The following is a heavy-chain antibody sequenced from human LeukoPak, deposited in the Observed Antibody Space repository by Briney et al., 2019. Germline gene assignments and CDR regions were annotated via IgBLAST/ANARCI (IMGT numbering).Heavy chain of an antibody. J-gene: IGHJ5*02. V-gene: IGHV3-23*01. D-gene: IGHD2-15*01. CDR3: AKGGGYCSGGSCYPNWFDP. Sequence: GGSLRLSCAASGFTFNSYAMSWVRQAPWERLQWVSGISDSGGNTYYADSVRGRFTISRDNSKNTLYLQMNSLRAEDTAVYYCAKGGGYCSGGSCYPNWFDPWGQGTLVTVSS. CDR2: ISDSGGNT. CDR1: GFTFNSYA.